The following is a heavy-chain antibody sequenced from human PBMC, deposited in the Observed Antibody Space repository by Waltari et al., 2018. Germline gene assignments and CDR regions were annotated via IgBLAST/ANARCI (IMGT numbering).Heavy chain of an antibody. J-gene: IGHJ4*02. Sequence: EVQLVESGGGLVQPGGSLKLSCAASGFTFSGSAIHWVRQASGKGLEWICRIRSKANSYATAYAASVKGRFTISRDDSKNTAYLQINSLKTEDTAVYYCGRASEVGAIIDYWGQGTLVTVSS. CDR2: IRSKANSYAT. CDR1: GFTFSGSA. D-gene: IGHD1-26*01. CDR3: GRASEVGAIIDY. V-gene: IGHV3-73*02.